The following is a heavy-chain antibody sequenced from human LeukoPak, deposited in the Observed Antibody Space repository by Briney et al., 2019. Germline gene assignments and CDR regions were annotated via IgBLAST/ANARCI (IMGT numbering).Heavy chain of an antibody. V-gene: IGHV3-21*01. D-gene: IGHD5-12*01. CDR3: ARGPSGYHNT. CDR2: SSSSSSYI. CDR1: GFTFSSYS. Sequence: GGSLRLSCAASGFTFSSYSMNWFRQAPGKGREWVSSSSSSSSYIYYADSVKGRFTISRDNAKNSLCPQMNSLRAEDTAVYYCARGPSGYHNTGGQGTLVTVSS. J-gene: IGHJ4*02.